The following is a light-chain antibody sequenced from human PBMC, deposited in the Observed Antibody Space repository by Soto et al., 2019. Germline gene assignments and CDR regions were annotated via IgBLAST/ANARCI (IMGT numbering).Light chain of an antibody. J-gene: IGLJ3*02. Sequence: QPVLTQAPSASASLGDSVSLTCTLSSGHSNYAIAWHQQRPETGPRFLMKLNNDGSHVKGDDIPDRFSGSASGTQRYLTISGLQSEDEAEYYCQTWGTGIRVFGGGTKLTVL. CDR1: SGHSNYA. CDR2: LNNDGSH. CDR3: QTWGTGIRV. V-gene: IGLV4-69*01.